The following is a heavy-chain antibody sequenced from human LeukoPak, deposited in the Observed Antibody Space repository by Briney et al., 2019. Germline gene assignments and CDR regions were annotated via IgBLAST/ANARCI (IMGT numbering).Heavy chain of an antibody. J-gene: IGHJ4*02. Sequence: PSETLSLTCAVYGGSFSGYYWSWIRQPPGKGLEWIGEINHRGSTNYNPSLKSRVTISVDTSKNQFSLKLSSVTAADTAVYYCARGYSSGRPNWGQGTLVTVSS. CDR1: GGSFSGYY. D-gene: IGHD6-19*01. V-gene: IGHV4-34*01. CDR2: INHRGST. CDR3: ARGYSSGRPN.